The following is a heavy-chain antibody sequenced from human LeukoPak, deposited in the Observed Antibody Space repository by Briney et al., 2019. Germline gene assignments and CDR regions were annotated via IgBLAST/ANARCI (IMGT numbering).Heavy chain of an antibody. CDR3: ARHIGEIGDYDLEIPALTFDY. CDR2: IYPGDSDT. V-gene: IGHV5-51*01. CDR1: GYSFTSYW. J-gene: IGHJ4*02. D-gene: IGHD3-3*01. Sequence: GESLKISCKGSGYSFTSYWIGWVRQMPGKGLEWMGIIYPGDSDTRYSPSFQGQVTISADKSISTAYLQWSSLKASDTAMYYCARHIGEIGDYDLEIPALTFDYWGQGTLVTVSS.